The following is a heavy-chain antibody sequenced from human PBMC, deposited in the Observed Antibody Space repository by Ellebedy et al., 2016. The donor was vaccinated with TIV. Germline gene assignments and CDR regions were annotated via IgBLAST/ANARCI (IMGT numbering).Heavy chain of an antibody. V-gene: IGHV1-2*02. CDR3: ARDVDSSGWYGY. CDR2: INPNSGGT. D-gene: IGHD6-19*01. Sequence: AASVKVSCKASGGTFSSYAISWVRQAPGQGLEWMGWINPNSGGTNYAQKFQGRVTMTRDTSISTAYMELSRLRSDDTAVYYCARDVDSSGWYGYWGQGTLVTVSS. J-gene: IGHJ4*02. CDR1: GGTFSSYA.